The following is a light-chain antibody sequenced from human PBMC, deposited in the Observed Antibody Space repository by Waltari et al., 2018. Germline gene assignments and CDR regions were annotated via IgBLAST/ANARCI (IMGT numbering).Light chain of an antibody. CDR1: SSNLRRNT. CDR3: AAWDDSLNGYV. J-gene: IGLJ1*01. V-gene: IGLV1-44*01. CDR2: RNK. Sequence: QSVLTQPPSESGTPGQRVTISCSGRSSNLRRNTVTWYQQLPGPAHKLLIYRNKPGPSGVPVRFSGSKAGTSASLAISGLQSEVEADYYCAAWDDSLNGYVFGTGTKVTVL.